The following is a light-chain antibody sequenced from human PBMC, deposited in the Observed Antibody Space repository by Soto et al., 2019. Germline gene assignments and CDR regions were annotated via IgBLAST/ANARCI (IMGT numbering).Light chain of an antibody. V-gene: IGKV3-20*01. CDR3: QQYGGVPYT. CDR2: GAS. CDR1: QSVSSSY. J-gene: IGKJ2*01. Sequence: EIVLTQSPGTLSLSPGERATLSSSASQSVSSSYLAWYQQKPGQAPRLLIYGASSRATGIPNRFSGSGSGTDFTLTISRLEPEDFAIYYCQQYGGVPYTFGQGTKVDIK.